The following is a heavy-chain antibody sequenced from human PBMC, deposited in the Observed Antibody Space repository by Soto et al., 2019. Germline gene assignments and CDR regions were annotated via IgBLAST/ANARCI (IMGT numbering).Heavy chain of an antibody. CDR1: GFTFSAYS. V-gene: IGHV3-21*01. Sequence: SLRLSCAASGFTFSAYSMSWLRQAPGKGLEWVSSIDAGNNIYYADLVKGRFTISRDNAENSLYLQMNSLRVEDTAVYYCARDASGWSRDYWGQGNLVTVSS. CDR2: IDAGNNI. CDR3: ARDASGWSRDY. J-gene: IGHJ4*02. D-gene: IGHD6-19*01.